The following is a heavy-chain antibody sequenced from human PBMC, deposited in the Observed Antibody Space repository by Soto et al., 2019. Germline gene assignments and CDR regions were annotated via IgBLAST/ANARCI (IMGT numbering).Heavy chain of an antibody. V-gene: IGHV4-4*07. CDR2: IYISGST. J-gene: IGHJ4*02. Sequence: SETLSLTCTVSDGSISSYYWSWIRQPAGKAMEWIGRIYISGSTNYNPSLKSRVTMSVDTSKNQFSLKLSSVTAADTAVYYCACLACRNFDYWGQGTLVTVSS. CDR3: ACLACRNFDY. CDR1: DGSISSYY.